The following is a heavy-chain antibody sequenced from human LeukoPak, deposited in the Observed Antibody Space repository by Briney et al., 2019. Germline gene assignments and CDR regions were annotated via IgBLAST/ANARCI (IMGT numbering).Heavy chain of an antibody. CDR3: ARFRPDCSSTSCYGWDTHENWFDP. CDR1: GGSISSGSYY. CDR2: IYTSGST. V-gene: IGHV4-61*02. D-gene: IGHD2-2*01. J-gene: IGHJ5*02. Sequence: SETLSLTCTISGGSISSGSYYWSWIRQPAGKGLEWIGRIYTSGSTNYNPSLKSRVTISVDTSKNQFPLKLSSVTAADTAVYYCARFRPDCSSTSCYGWDTHENWFDPWGQGTLVTVSS.